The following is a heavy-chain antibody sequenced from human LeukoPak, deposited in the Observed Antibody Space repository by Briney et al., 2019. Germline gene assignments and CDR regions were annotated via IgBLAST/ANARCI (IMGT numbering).Heavy chain of an antibody. D-gene: IGHD3-3*01. CDR2: IIPIFGTA. J-gene: IGHJ6*02. V-gene: IGHV1-69*13. CDR3: ARDPKLRFSDYYYGMDV. CDR1: GGTFSSYA. Sequence: GASVKVSFKASGGTFSSYAISWVRQAPGQGLEWMGGIIPIFGTANYAQKFQGRVTITADESTSTAYMELSSLRSEDTAVYYCARDPKLRFSDYYYGMDVWGQGTTVTVSS.